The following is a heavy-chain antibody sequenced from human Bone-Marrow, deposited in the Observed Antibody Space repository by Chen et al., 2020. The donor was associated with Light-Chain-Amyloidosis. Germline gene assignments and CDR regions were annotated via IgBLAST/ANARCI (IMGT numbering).Heavy chain of an antibody. D-gene: IGHD4-17*01. J-gene: IGHJ6*02. V-gene: IGHV3-15*01. Sequence: EVQLVESGGGLVKPGGSLRLSCAASGFTFSNAWLSWVRQAPGKGLEWVGGIKSKTDGGTTDYAAPVKGRFTISRDDSKNTLYQQMNSLKTEDTAVYYCTTDGRNYGDYPPAYYYYGMDVWGQGTTVTVSS. CDR2: IKSKTDGGTT. CDR1: GFTFSNAW. CDR3: TTDGRNYGDYPPAYYYYGMDV.